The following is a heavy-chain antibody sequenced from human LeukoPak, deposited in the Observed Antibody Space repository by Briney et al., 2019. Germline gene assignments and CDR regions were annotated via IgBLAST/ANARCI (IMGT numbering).Heavy chain of an antibody. CDR2: INPDGSST. D-gene: IGHD3-16*01. CDR1: GFTFSNSW. Sequence: GGSLRLSCAASGFTFSNSWMHWVRQAPGKGLVWVSRINPDGSSTRYADSVKGRFTISRDNAKNTLYLQMNSLRAEDTAVYYWARDPGGPRDYWGQGSLVTVSS. V-gene: IGHV3-74*01. CDR3: ARDPGGPRDY. J-gene: IGHJ4*02.